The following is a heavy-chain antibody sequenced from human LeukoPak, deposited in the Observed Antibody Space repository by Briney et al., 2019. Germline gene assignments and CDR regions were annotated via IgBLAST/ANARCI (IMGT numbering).Heavy chain of an antibody. J-gene: IGHJ4*02. CDR3: ARRGDIVVVPAAHFDY. Sequence: ASETLSLTCAVSGGSISSSNWWSWVRQPPGKGLEWIGEIYHSGSTNYNPSLKSRVTISVDTSKNQFSLKLSSVTAADTAVYYCARRGDIVVVPAAHFDYWGQGTLVTVSS. D-gene: IGHD2-2*01. V-gene: IGHV4-4*02. CDR2: IYHSGST. CDR1: GGSISSSNW.